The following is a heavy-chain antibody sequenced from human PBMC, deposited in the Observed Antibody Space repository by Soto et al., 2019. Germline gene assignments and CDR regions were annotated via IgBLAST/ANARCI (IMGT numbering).Heavy chain of an antibody. CDR3: ARTVVVVPAAERYGMDV. CDR2: IIPILGIA. Sequence: QVQLVQSGAEVKKPGSSVKVSCKASGGTFSSYTISWVRQAPGQALEWMGRIIPILGIANYAQKFQGRGRITADKSTSTAYMELSSLISEDTAVYDCARTVVVVPAAERYGMDVWGQGTTVTVSS. D-gene: IGHD2-2*01. J-gene: IGHJ6*02. CDR1: GGTFSSYT. V-gene: IGHV1-69*02.